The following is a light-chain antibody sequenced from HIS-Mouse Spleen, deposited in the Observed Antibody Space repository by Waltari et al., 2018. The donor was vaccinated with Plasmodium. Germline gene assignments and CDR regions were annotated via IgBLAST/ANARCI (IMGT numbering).Light chain of an antibody. CDR3: CSYAGSSTWV. J-gene: IGLJ3*02. Sequence: QSALTQPASVSGSPGQSITISCTVTSSDVGSYHLVSWYQQHPGKAPKLMIYDDSKRPSGVSNRFSGSKAGNTASLTISGLQAEDEADYYCCSYAGSSTWVFGGGTKLTVL. CDR1: SSDVGSYHL. V-gene: IGLV2-23*01. CDR2: DDS.